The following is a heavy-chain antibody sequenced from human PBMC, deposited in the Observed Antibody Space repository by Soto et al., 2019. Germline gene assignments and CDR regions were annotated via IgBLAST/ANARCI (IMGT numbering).Heavy chain of an antibody. Sequence: GGSLRLSCAASGFTFSSYAMSWVRQAPGKGLEWVSAISGSGGSTYYADSVKGRFTISRDNSKNTLYRQMNSLRAEDTAVYYCAKDLPVAHYDILTGSDAAGHYGMDVWGQGTTVTVSS. CDR2: ISGSGGST. J-gene: IGHJ6*02. D-gene: IGHD3-9*01. CDR1: GFTFSSYA. V-gene: IGHV3-23*01. CDR3: AKDLPVAHYDILTGSDAAGHYGMDV.